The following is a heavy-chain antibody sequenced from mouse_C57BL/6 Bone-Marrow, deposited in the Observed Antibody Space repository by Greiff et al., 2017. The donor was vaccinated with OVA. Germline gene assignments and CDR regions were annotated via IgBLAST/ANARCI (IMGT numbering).Heavy chain of an antibody. J-gene: IGHJ3*01. V-gene: IGHV7-3*01. Sequence: VQLKESGGGLVQPGGSLSLSCAASGFTFTDYYMSWVRQPPGKALEWLGFIRNKANGYTTEYSASVKGRFTISRDNSQSILYLQMNALRAEDSATYYCARSFFYYYGSSLFAYWGQGTLVTVSA. CDR3: ARSFFYYYGSSLFAY. D-gene: IGHD1-1*01. CDR2: IRNKANGYTT. CDR1: GFTFTDYY.